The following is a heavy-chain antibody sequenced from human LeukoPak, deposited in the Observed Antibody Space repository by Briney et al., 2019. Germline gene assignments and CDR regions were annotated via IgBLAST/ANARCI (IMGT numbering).Heavy chain of an antibody. CDR2: IYYSGST. CDR1: GGSISSYY. Sequence: SETLSLTCTVSGGSISSYYWSWIRQPPGKGLEWIGYIYYSGSTNYNPSLKSRVTISVDTSENQFSLKLSSVTAADTAVYYCARVGFFCSSTSCYPAGGNYYYGMDVWGQGTTVTVSS. V-gene: IGHV4-59*01. CDR3: ARVGFFCSSTSCYPAGGNYYYGMDV. J-gene: IGHJ6*02. D-gene: IGHD2-2*01.